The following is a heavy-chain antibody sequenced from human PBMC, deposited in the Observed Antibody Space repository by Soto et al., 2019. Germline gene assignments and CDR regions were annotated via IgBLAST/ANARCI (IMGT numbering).Heavy chain of an antibody. CDR2: ISYDGNYI. Sequence: VQLVESGGGVVQPGASLRLSCEASGFAFSSYAMHWVRQAPGKGLELVGVISYDGNYIYYADSVKGRFTISRDNSKNTLYVQVNSLRPEDTAVYYCAKGILSATIGPYAMDVWGQGTTVTVSS. J-gene: IGHJ6*02. D-gene: IGHD3-16*01. CDR3: AKGILSATIGPYAMDV. CDR1: GFAFSSYA. V-gene: IGHV3-30*18.